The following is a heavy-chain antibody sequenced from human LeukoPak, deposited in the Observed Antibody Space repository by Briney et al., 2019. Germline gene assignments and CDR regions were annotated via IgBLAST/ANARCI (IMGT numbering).Heavy chain of an antibody. Sequence: ASVKVSCTASGYTFTSYDINWVRQATGQGLGWIGWMNPNSGNTGYAQKFQGRVTMTRNTSISTAYMELSSLRSEDTAVYYCAREGGNDSSGYTDYWGQGTLVTVSS. D-gene: IGHD3-22*01. CDR2: MNPNSGNT. CDR3: AREGGNDSSGYTDY. CDR1: GYTFTSYD. V-gene: IGHV1-8*01. J-gene: IGHJ4*02.